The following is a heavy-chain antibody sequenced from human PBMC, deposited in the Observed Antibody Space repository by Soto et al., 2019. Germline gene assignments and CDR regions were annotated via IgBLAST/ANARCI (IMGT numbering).Heavy chain of an antibody. D-gene: IGHD6-19*01. J-gene: IGHJ4*03. CDR3: TKNRSPEGSGPSSFVY. Sequence: GGSLRLSCAASGFTFSSYAMSWVRQAPGKGLEWVSAISGSGGSTYYADSVKGRFTISRDNSRNTVYLQMDSLRAEDTAVYYCTKNRSPEGSGPSSFVYWDLGTLVTGSS. CDR1: GFTFSSYA. CDR2: ISGSGGST. V-gene: IGHV3-23*01.